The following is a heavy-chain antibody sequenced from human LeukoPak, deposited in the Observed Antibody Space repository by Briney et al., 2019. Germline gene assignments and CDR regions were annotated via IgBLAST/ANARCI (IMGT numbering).Heavy chain of an antibody. CDR2: IKPNSGDT. CDR3: ARADSVPAGDYHYWYMDV. D-gene: IGHD2-2*01. CDR1: GFTLTDY. J-gene: IGHJ6*03. Sequence: ASVKVSCKASGFTLTDYIHRARQDPRQGLQWMGWIKPNSGDTDYAQKFQGRVTMTRDTSISTVYMELSSLRSDDTAVYYCARADSVPAGDYHYWYMDVWGKGTTVTVSS. V-gene: IGHV1-2*02.